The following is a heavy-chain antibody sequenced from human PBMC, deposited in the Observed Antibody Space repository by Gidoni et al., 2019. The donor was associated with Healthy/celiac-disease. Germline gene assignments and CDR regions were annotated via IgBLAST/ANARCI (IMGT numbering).Heavy chain of an antibody. V-gene: IGHV4-31*03. D-gene: IGHD2-2*01. CDR1: GGSISSGGYY. Sequence: QVQLQESGTGLVKPSQTLSLTCTVPGGSISSGGYYWSWIRQHPGQGLEWIGYIYYSGSTYYNPSLKSRVTISVDTSKNQFSLKLSSVTAAYPAVYYWARVPIGYCSSTSCSLPDYWGQGTLVTVSS. J-gene: IGHJ4*02. CDR2: IYYSGST. CDR3: ARVPIGYCSSTSCSLPDY.